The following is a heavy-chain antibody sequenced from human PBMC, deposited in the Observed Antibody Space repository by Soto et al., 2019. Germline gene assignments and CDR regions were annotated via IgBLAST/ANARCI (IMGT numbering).Heavy chain of an antibody. Sequence: QVQLVQSGGEEKKPGASVKVSCKAFGYTFTNYGISWVRQAPGQGLEWMGWISPNNGNTKYAQKIQGRVTMTTDTSTSTAYLDLRSLISEDTGVYYCARGRAATLAAAGHDYWGQGTLVTVSS. CDR3: ARGRAATLAAAGHDY. V-gene: IGHV1-18*01. D-gene: IGHD6-13*01. CDR1: GYTFTNYG. J-gene: IGHJ4*02. CDR2: ISPNNGNT.